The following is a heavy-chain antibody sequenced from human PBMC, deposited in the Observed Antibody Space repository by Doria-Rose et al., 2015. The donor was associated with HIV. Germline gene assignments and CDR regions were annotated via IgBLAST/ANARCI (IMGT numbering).Heavy chain of an antibody. D-gene: IGHD6-13*01. J-gene: IGHJ4*02. V-gene: IGHV4-34*01. Sequence: QVQLQQWDAGLLTPSETLSLTCAVYGGSLSGYDWSWIRQPPGKGLEWIGEIDQSGSTNYNPSLKSRVIISIDTSKSQFSLKLTSVTAADTAVYYCARAPSDSSSWYNRFDYWGQGNLVTVSS. CDR3: ARAPSDSSSWYNRFDY. CDR1: GGSLSGYD. CDR2: IDQSGST.